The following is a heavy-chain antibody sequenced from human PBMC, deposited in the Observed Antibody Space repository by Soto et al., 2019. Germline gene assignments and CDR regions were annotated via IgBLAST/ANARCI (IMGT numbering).Heavy chain of an antibody. Sequence: PSETLSLTCTVSGGSISSYYWSWIRQPPGKGLEWIGYIYYSGSTNYNPSLKSRVTISVDTSKNQFSLKLSSVTAADTAVYYCARVPLYSGYDYYFDYWGQGTLVTVSS. CDR1: GGSISSYY. CDR2: IYYSGST. J-gene: IGHJ4*02. V-gene: IGHV4-59*01. D-gene: IGHD5-12*01. CDR3: ARVPLYSGYDYYFDY.